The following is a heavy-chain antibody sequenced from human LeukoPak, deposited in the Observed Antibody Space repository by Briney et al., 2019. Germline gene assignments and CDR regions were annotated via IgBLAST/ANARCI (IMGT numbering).Heavy chain of an antibody. V-gene: IGHV3-53*01. J-gene: IGHJ4*02. CDR3: ARGGGNYYYSPFDY. D-gene: IGHD3-10*01. Sequence: GGSLRLSCAASGFTVSSNYMSWVRQAPGKGLEWVSVIYSGGSTYYADSVKGRFTISRDNSKNTLYLQMNSLRAEDTAVDYCARGGGNYYYSPFDYWGQGTLVTVSS. CDR2: IYSGGST. CDR1: GFTVSSNY.